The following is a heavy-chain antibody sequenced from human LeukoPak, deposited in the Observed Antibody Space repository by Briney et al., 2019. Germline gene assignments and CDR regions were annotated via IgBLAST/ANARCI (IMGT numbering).Heavy chain of an antibody. CDR2: IWYDGSIK. J-gene: IGHJ3*02. Sequence: GESLRLSCAASGFTFSSYGMHWVRQAPGKGLEWVAVIWYDGSIKYYADSVKGRFTISRDNPKNTLYLQMNSLGAEDTAVYYCARVGSGSYFLDGFDIWGQGTMVTVSS. CDR1: GFTFSSYG. CDR3: ARVGSGSYFLDGFDI. D-gene: IGHD1-26*01. V-gene: IGHV3-33*01.